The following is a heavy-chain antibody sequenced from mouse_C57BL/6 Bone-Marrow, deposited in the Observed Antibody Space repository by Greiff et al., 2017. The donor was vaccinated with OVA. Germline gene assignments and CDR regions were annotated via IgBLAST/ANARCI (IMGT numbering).Heavy chain of an antibody. J-gene: IGHJ2*01. D-gene: IGHD2-5*01. CDR1: GFTFSDFY. Sequence: EVMLVESGGGLVQSGRSLRLSCATSGFTFSDFYMEWVRQAPGKGLEWIAASRHKANDYTTEYSASVKGRFIVSRDTSQSILYLPMNDLRAEDTAIEYCARADSNYGFDYWGKGTTLTVSS. CDR2: SRHKANDYTT. CDR3: ARADSNYGFDY. V-gene: IGHV7-1*01.